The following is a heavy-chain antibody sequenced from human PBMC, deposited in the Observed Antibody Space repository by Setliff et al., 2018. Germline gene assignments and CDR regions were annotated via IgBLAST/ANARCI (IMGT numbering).Heavy chain of an antibody. J-gene: IGHJ4*02. CDR2: INPISGGA. Sequence: GASVKVSCKASGYIFAGYYMHWVRQTPGQGLEWMGWINPISGGANYAQKFQGRVTLTRDTSTNTAHMELNSLTSNDTAVYYCARAGLAAAGRKGVFDHWGQGTLVTVSS. CDR1: GYIFAGYY. D-gene: IGHD6-13*01. CDR3: ARAGLAAAGRKGVFDH. V-gene: IGHV1-2*02.